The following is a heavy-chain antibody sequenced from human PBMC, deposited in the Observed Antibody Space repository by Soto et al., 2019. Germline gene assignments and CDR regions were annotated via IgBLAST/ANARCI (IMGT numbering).Heavy chain of an antibody. D-gene: IGHD6-13*01. Sequence: GGSLRLSCAASGFTFSSYGMHWVRQAPGKGLEWVAVIWYDGSNKYYADSVKGRFTISRDNSKNTLYLQMNSLRAEDTAVYYCARDLRTPGIAAAGALGPWGQGTLVTVSS. V-gene: IGHV3-33*01. J-gene: IGHJ5*02. CDR3: ARDLRTPGIAAAGALGP. CDR1: GFTFSSYG. CDR2: IWYDGSNK.